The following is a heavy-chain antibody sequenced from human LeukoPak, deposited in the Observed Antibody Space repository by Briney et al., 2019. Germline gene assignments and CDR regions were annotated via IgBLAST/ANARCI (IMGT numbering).Heavy chain of an antibody. CDR2: IWYDGSNK. CDR3: ARDRIGSRDGYNRLDY. CDR1: GFTFSSYG. V-gene: IGHV3-33*01. J-gene: IGHJ4*02. Sequence: GGSLRLSCAASGFTFSSYGMHWVRQAPGKGLEWVAVIWYDGSNKYYADSVKGRFTISRDNSKNTLYLQMNRLRAEDTAMYYCARDRIGSRDGYNRLDYWGQGTLVTVSS. D-gene: IGHD5-24*01.